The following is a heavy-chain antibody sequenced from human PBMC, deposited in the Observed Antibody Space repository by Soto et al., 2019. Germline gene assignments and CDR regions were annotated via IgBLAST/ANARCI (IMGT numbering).Heavy chain of an antibody. Sequence: ESLKISCQASGYSFTTYWISWVRQMPVKGLERMGRIDPSDSYTNYSPSFQGHVTISADKSISTAYLQWSSLKASDTAMYYCARLVRGVIITEVLDWGQGTLVTVSS. CDR2: IDPSDSYT. CDR1: GYSFTTYW. D-gene: IGHD3-10*01. CDR3: ARLVRGVIITEVLD. V-gene: IGHV5-10-1*01. J-gene: IGHJ4*02.